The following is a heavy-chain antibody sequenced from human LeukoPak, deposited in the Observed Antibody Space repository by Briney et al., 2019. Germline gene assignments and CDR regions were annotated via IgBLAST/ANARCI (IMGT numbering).Heavy chain of an antibody. J-gene: IGHJ4*02. V-gene: IGHV3-74*01. Sequence: PGGPLRLSCAASGFTFNTYAMTWVRQAPGKGLVWVSRINSDGSSTTYADSVKGRFTISRDNAKNTLYLQMNSLRAEDTAVYYCARSYASGCQALDYWGQGTLVTVSS. D-gene: IGHD6-19*01. CDR1: GFTFNTYA. CDR2: INSDGSST. CDR3: ARSYASGCQALDY.